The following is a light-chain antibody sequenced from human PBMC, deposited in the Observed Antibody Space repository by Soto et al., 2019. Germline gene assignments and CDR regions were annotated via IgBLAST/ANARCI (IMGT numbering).Light chain of an antibody. CDR2: GNS. J-gene: IGLJ1*01. CDR1: SSNIGAGYD. V-gene: IGLV1-40*01. CDR3: QSSDSSLSGYV. Sequence: QSVLTQPPSVSGAPGQRVTISCTGSSSNIGAGYDVHWYQQLPGTAPKLLIYGNSNRPSGVPDRFSGYKSGTSASLAITGLQAEDEADYYCQSSDSSLSGYVFGTGTKLTVL.